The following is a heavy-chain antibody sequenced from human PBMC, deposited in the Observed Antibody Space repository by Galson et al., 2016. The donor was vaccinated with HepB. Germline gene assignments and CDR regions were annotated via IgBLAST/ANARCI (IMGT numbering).Heavy chain of an antibody. V-gene: IGHV3-23*01. CDR3: AKGGRAYYDIFNGVDWYFDL. CDR1: GFTFSTYA. Sequence: SLRLSCAASGFTFSTYAMSWVRQAPGKGLEWVSGVSGSASGTYYADSVKGRFTISRDNSKNMLFLQVNSLRAEDTAVGYCAKGGRAYYDIFNGVDWYFDLWGRGTLVTVSS. D-gene: IGHD3-9*01. CDR2: VSGSASGT. J-gene: IGHJ2*01.